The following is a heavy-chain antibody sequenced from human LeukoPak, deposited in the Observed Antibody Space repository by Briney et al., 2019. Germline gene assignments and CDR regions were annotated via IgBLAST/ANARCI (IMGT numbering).Heavy chain of an antibody. V-gene: IGHV3-30*18. CDR3: AKDGPYIVAAGTINLFDY. CDR1: IFTFSSYG. CDR2: ISYDGSNK. D-gene: IGHD6-13*01. J-gene: IGHJ4*02. Sequence: QPGRSLRLSCAASIFTFSSYGMHWVRQAPGKGLEWVAVISYDGSNKYYADSVKGRFTISRDNSKNTLYLQVNSLRAEDTAVYYCAKDGPYIVAAGTINLFDYWGQGTLVTVSS.